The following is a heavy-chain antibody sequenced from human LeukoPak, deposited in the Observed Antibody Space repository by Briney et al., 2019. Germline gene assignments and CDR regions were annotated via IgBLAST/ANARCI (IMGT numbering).Heavy chain of an antibody. D-gene: IGHD1-26*01. CDR1: GGSISSGGYY. V-gene: IGHV4-30-2*01. Sequence: SETLSLTCTVSGGSISSGGYYWSWIRQPPGKGLEWIGYIYHSGSTYYNPSLKSRVTISVDRSKNQFSLKLSSVTAADTAVYYCARWEGYFDYWGQGTLVTVSS. J-gene: IGHJ4*02. CDR3: ARWEGYFDY. CDR2: IYHSGST.